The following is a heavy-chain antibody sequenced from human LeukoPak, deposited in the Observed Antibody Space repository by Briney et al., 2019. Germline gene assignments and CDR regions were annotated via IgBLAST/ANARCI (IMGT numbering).Heavy chain of an antibody. J-gene: IGHJ6*02. CDR2: IYYSGST. Sequence: PSETLSLTCTVSGGSISSYYWSWIRQPPGKGLEWIGYIYYSGSTNYNPSLKSRVTISVDTSKNQFSLKLSSVTAADTAVYYCARVAPSGYSSSWYPGYYCGMDVWGQGTTVTVSS. V-gene: IGHV4-59*01. CDR3: ARVAPSGYSSSWYPGYYCGMDV. CDR1: GGSISSYY. D-gene: IGHD6-13*01.